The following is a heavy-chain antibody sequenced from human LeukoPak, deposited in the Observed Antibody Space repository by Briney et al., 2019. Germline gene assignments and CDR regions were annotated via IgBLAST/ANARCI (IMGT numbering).Heavy chain of an antibody. V-gene: IGHV4-38-2*02. CDR3: ARLVVSSWYHEVLLGRDY. CDR1: GYSISSGYY. J-gene: IGHJ4*02. D-gene: IGHD6-13*01. Sequence: SETLSLTCTVSGYSISSGYYWGWIRQPPGKGLEWIGSIYHSGSTYYNPSLKSRVTISVDTSKNQFSLKLSSVTAADTAVYYCARLVVSSWYHEVLLGRDYWGQGTLVTVSS. CDR2: IYHSGST.